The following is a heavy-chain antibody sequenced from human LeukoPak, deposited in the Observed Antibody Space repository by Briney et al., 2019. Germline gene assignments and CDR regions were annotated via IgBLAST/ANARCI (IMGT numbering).Heavy chain of an antibody. CDR2: ISSSSSYI. D-gene: IGHD3-9*01. J-gene: IGHJ4*02. Sequence: GGSLRLSCAASGFTFSSYSMNWVRQAPGKGLEWVSSISSSSSYIYYADSVKGRFTISRDNSKNTVYLQMNSLRAEDTAVYYCAKARDYDILTGYYHYWGQGTLVTVSS. V-gene: IGHV3-21*04. CDR1: GFTFSSYS. CDR3: AKARDYDILTGYYHY.